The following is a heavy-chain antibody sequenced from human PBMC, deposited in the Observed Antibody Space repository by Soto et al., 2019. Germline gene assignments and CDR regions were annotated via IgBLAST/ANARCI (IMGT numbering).Heavy chain of an antibody. J-gene: IGHJ4*02. CDR3: AGRWLASYYFAY. D-gene: IGHD6-19*01. CDR2: ISSNGGST. CDR1: GFTFTSYA. Sequence: EVQLVESGGGLVQPGGSLRLSCAASGFTFTSYAMHWVRQAPGKGLEYVSAISSNGGSTYYANSVKGRFTISRDNSKNPLYLQMGGWRAGKLAVYSCAGRWLASYYFAYWAREPWSPSPQ. V-gene: IGHV3-64*01.